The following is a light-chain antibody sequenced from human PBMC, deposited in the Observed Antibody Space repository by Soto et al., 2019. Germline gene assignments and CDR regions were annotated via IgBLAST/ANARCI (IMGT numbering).Light chain of an antibody. V-gene: IGLV2-11*01. Sequence: QSALTQPRSVSGSPGQSVVISCTGTSSDAGAYNYVSWYQQHPGKAPKLMIYDVSRRPSGVPDRFSGSKSGNTASLSISGLQGEDEADYYCSSYAGSLYVVFGGGTKLTVL. CDR2: DVS. CDR3: SSYAGSLYVV. CDR1: SSDAGAYNY. J-gene: IGLJ2*01.